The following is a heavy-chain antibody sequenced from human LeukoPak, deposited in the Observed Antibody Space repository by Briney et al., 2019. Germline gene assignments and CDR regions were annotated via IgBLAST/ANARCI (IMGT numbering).Heavy chain of an antibody. CDR2: ISSSGSTI. Sequence: GGSLRLSCAASGFTFSDYYMSWIRQAPGKGLEWVSYISSSGSTIYYADSVKGRFTISRDNAKNSLYLQINSLRAEDTAVYYCASQTVVPAAIQYWGQGTLVTVSS. J-gene: IGHJ4*02. V-gene: IGHV3-11*04. CDR3: ASQTVVPAAIQY. CDR1: GFTFSDYY. D-gene: IGHD2-2*01.